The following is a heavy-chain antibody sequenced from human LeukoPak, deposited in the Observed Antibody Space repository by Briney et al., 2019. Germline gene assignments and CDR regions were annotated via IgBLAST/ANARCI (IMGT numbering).Heavy chain of an antibody. CDR2: INTDGSGT. J-gene: IGHJ3*02. CDR1: GFTFTSYW. V-gene: IGHV3-74*03. Sequence: GGSLRLSCAASGFTFTSYWMHWVRHAPGKGLVRVSRINTDGSGTTYADSVKGRFTISRDNAKNTLSLQMNSLRAEDTAVYYCARGGSPPEALGDTFDIWGQGTMVTVSS. D-gene: IGHD1-26*01. CDR3: ARGGSPPEALGDTFDI.